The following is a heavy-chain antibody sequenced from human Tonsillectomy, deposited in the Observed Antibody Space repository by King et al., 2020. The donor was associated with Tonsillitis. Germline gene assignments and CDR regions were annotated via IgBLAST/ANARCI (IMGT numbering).Heavy chain of an antibody. D-gene: IGHD3-10*01. CDR3: ARAIYYSGSGTYYKNAFDI. V-gene: IGHV4-31*03. CDR1: GDSISSGAYY. Sequence: VQLQESGPGLVKPSQTLSLTCTVSGDSISSGAYYWNWIRQHPGTGLEWIGYIYYTGITDYNPSLRSRITISIDTSENQFSLKLSSVTAADTAVYYCARAIYYSGSGTYYKNAFDIWGHGTMVTVSS. CDR2: IYYTGIT. J-gene: IGHJ3*02.